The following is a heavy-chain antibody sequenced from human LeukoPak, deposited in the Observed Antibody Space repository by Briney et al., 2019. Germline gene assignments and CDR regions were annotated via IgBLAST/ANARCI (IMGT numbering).Heavy chain of an antibody. CDR1: GFTVSSNY. J-gene: IGHJ4*02. Sequence: PGGSLRLSCAASGFTVSSNYMSWVRQAPGKGLEWVSVIYSGGSTYYADSVKGRFTISRDNSKNTLYLQMNSLRAEDTAVYYCARNRYSGSYPPDYWGQGTLVTVSS. CDR2: IYSGGST. CDR3: ARNRYSGSYPPDY. D-gene: IGHD1-26*01. V-gene: IGHV3-53*01.